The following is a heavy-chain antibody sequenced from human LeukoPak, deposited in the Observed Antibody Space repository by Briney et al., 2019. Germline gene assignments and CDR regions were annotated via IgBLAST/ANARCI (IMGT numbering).Heavy chain of an antibody. CDR1: GGSFSGYY. D-gene: IGHD6-13*01. CDR3: ARGTGGAAAGAQDFDY. CDR2: INHSGST. J-gene: IGHJ4*02. V-gene: IGHV4-34*01. Sequence: PSETLSLTCAVYGGSFSGYYWSWIRQPPGKGLEWIGEINHSGSTNYNPSLKSRVTISVDTSKNQFSLKLSSVTAADTAVYYCARGTGGAAAGAQDFDYWGQETLVTVSS.